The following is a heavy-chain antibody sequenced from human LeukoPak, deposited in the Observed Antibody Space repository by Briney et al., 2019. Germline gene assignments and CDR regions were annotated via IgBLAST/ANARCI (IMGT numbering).Heavy chain of an antibody. CDR3: ARGSPGVNWFDP. J-gene: IGHJ5*02. CDR1: GYSISSGYY. Sequence: SETLSLTCTVSGYSISSGYYWGWIRQPPGKGLGWIGSIYHSGSTYYNPSLNSRVTISVDTSKNQFTLKLSSVTAADTAVYYCARGSPGVNWFDPWGQGTLVTVSS. CDR2: IYHSGST. V-gene: IGHV4-38-2*02. D-gene: IGHD3-10*01.